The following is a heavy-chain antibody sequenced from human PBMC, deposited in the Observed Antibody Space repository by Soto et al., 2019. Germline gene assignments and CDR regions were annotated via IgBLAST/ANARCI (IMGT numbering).Heavy chain of an antibody. V-gene: IGHV3-9*01. Sequence: EVQLVESGGGLVQPGRSLRLSCAASGFTFDDYAMHWVRQAPGKGLEWVSGISWNSGSIGYADSVKGRFTISRDNAKNSLYLQMNSLRAEDTALYYCAKDRLRWSGDYYNGMDVWGQGTTVTVSS. CDR2: ISWNSGSI. J-gene: IGHJ6*02. CDR1: GFTFDDYA. CDR3: AKDRLRWSGDYYNGMDV. D-gene: IGHD4-17*01.